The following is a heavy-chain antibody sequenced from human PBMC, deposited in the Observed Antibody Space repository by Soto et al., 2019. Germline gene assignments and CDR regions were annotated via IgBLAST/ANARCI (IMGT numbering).Heavy chain of an antibody. CDR3: ARSEADHSYYYYMDV. J-gene: IGHJ6*03. V-gene: IGHV3-7*01. Sequence: GGSLRLSCAASGFTFSSYWMSWVRQAPGKGLEWVANIKQDGSEKYYVDSVKGRFTISRDNAKNSLYLQMNSLRAEDTAVYYCARSEADHSYYYYMDVWGKGTTVTVSS. CDR2: IKQDGSEK. CDR1: GFTFSSYW.